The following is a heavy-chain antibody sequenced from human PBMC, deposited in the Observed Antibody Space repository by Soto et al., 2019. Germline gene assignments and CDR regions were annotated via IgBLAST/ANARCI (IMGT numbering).Heavy chain of an antibody. CDR2: IGTAGDT. CDR1: GFTFSSCD. Sequence: GGSLSLSCAASGFTFSSCDFHWVRQATGKGLEWVSGIGTAGDTYYAASVKGRFIMSRENAKNSLYLQMNSLRAGDTAVYYCTRGADGFDYWGQGTLVTVSS. CDR3: TRGADGFDY. V-gene: IGHV3-13*01. J-gene: IGHJ4*02. D-gene: IGHD3-16*01.